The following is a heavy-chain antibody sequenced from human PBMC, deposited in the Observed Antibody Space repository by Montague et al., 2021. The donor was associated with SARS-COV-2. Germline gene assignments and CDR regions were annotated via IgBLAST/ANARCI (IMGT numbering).Heavy chain of an antibody. CDR3: ARDMGKGFSGYKTEGGFDY. CDR2: IYFGGGT. D-gene: IGHD5-12*01. J-gene: IGHJ4*02. CDR1: GGSISSSNYF. V-gene: IGHV4-39*07. Sequence: SETLSLTCTVSGGSISSSNYFWGWIRQPPGKGLEWIGSIYFGGGTYYNPSLKSRVTISVDTSKNHFSLKLTSVTAADTAVYYCARDMGKGFSGYKTEGGFDYWGQGTPVTVSS.